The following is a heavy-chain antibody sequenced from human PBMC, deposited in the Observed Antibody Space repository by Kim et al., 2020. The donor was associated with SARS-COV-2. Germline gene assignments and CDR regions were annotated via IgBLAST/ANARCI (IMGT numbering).Heavy chain of an antibody. CDR3: ARGASDFWSGYYIPYYY. Sequence: GGSLRLSCAASGFTFSSYAMHWVRQAPGKGLEWVAVISYDGSNKYYADSVKGRFTISRDNSKNTLYLQMNSLRAEDTAVYYCARGASDFWSGYYIPYYY. D-gene: IGHD3-3*01. J-gene: IGHJ6*01. CDR1: GFTFSSYA. CDR2: ISYDGSNK. V-gene: IGHV3-30*04.